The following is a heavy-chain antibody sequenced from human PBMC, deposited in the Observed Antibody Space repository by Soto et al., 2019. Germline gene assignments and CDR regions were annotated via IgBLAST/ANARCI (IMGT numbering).Heavy chain of an antibody. J-gene: IGHJ5*02. CDR1: GFTFRSFT. CDR3: TRDASRDSSARGWFDP. D-gene: IGHD6-13*01. V-gene: IGHV3-21*01. Sequence: GPLRLSCAASGFTFRSFTMNWFRQAPGKGLEWVSTISSNSAYIYYTDALRGRFTISRDNAKNSLHLQMNSLRAEDTAVYYCTRDASRDSSARGWFDPWGPGTLVTVSS. CDR2: ISSNSAYI.